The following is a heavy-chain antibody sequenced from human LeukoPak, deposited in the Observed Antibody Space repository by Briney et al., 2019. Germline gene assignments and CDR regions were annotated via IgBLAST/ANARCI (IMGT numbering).Heavy chain of an antibody. J-gene: IGHJ4*02. CDR3: ARDPEDMVGVHNFDN. V-gene: IGHV3-74*01. CDR2: ITSDGSNT. CDR1: GFTFSTFW. D-gene: IGHD1-26*01. Sequence: PGGSLRLSCAASGFTFSTFWMHWVRQAPGKGPVWVSLITSDGSNTRYAESVKGRFTISRDNAKNTLYLQMDSLRAEDTAVYYCARDPEDMVGVHNFDNWGLGTLVTVSS.